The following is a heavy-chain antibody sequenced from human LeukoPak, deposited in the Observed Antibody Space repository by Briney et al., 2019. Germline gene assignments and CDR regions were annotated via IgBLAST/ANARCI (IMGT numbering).Heavy chain of an antibody. CDR2: IAVGSGNT. J-gene: IGHJ3*02. Sequence: GTSVKVSCKASGFTFTTSAVQGVRQARGQRLEWIGRIAVGSGNTDHAQKFQGRLTITRDISTSTAYMELSSLTSDDTAVYYCAAVPNANAWYWDDAFDIWGQGTMVTVSS. CDR1: GFTFTTSA. D-gene: IGHD2-8*02. CDR3: AAVPNANAWYWDDAFDI. V-gene: IGHV1-58*01.